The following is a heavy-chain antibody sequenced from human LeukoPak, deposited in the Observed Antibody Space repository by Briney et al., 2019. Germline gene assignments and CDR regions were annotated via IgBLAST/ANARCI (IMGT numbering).Heavy chain of an antibody. Sequence: PGGSLRLSCAASGFTFSSYAMSWVRQAPGKGLEWVSAISGSGGSTYYADSVKGRFTISRDNSKNTLYLQMNSLRAEDTAVYYCAKRATLTYYYDSSGYYPEFDYWGQGTLVTVSS. D-gene: IGHD3-22*01. CDR2: ISGSGGST. CDR1: GFTFSSYA. J-gene: IGHJ4*02. V-gene: IGHV3-23*01. CDR3: AKRATLTYYYDSSGYYPEFDY.